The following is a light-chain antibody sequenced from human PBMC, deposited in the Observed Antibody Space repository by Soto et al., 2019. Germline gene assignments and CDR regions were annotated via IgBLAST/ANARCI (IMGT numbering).Light chain of an antibody. J-gene: IGLJ3*02. Sequence: QAVVTQSSSASASLGSSVKLTCTLSSGHSSYIIAWHQQQPGKAPRYLMKLEGSGSYNKGSGVPDRFSGSSSGADRYLTISNLQFEDDADYYCETWDSNTPLWVFGGGTKVTVL. CDR1: SGHSSYI. CDR3: ETWDSNTPLWV. V-gene: IGLV4-60*02. CDR2: LEGSGSY.